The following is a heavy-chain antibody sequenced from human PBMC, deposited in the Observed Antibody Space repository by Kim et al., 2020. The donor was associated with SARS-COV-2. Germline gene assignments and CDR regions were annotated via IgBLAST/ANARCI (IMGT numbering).Heavy chain of an antibody. CDR3: ARDNGVAAAGTTVGYYYYGMDV. D-gene: IGHD6-13*01. Sequence: GGSLRLSCAASGFTFSSYGMHWVRQAPGKGLEWVAVISYDGSNKYYADSVKGRFTISRDNSKNTLYLQMNSLRAEDTAVYYCARDNGVAAAGTTVGYYYYGMDVWGQGTTVTVSS. CDR2: ISYDGSNK. V-gene: IGHV3-33*05. CDR1: GFTFSSYG. J-gene: IGHJ6*02.